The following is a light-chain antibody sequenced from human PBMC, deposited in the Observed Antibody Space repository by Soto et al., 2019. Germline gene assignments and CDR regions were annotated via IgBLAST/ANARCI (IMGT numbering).Light chain of an antibody. J-gene: IGLJ2*01. V-gene: IGLV2-14*03. CDR3: TSWTTSTTMI. CDR1: SRDIGPYNF. CDR2: DVK. Sequence: QSALTQPASVSGSPGQSITISCTGTSRDIGPYNFVSWYQQHPGKAPKLMLYDVKSRPSGVSNRFSGSNSGNTASLTISGLPAEDEADYYCTSWTTSTTMIFGGGTQLTVL.